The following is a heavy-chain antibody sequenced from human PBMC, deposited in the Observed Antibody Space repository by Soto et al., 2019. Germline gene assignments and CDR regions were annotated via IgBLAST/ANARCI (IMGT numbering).Heavy chain of an antibody. D-gene: IGHD2-15*01. J-gene: IGHJ4*02. CDR3: VRRMASPDQ. CDR2: ITSGGRSI. CDR1: GFTFSDYE. V-gene: IGHV3-48*03. Sequence: PGGSLRLSCTASGFTFSDYEMNWVGRAPGKGLEWVSYITSGGRSIYYADSVKGRFIISRDNAENSLYLQMNSLRPEDTAVYYCVRRMASPDQWGQGTLVTVSS.